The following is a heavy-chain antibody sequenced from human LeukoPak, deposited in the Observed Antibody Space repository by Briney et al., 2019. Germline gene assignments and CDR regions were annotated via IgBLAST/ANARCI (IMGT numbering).Heavy chain of an antibody. Sequence: PGGSLRLSCAASGFTFSNYAMNWVRQAPGKGLEWVSLISGSTGGTYYADSVKGRFSISRDNSKNTLYLHMNSLRVDDTAVYYCATPRLGFCSAGACYEFDYWGQGALVTVSS. CDR3: ATPRLGFCSAGACYEFDY. J-gene: IGHJ4*02. CDR1: GFTFSNYA. D-gene: IGHD2-15*01. CDR2: ISGSTGGT. V-gene: IGHV3-23*01.